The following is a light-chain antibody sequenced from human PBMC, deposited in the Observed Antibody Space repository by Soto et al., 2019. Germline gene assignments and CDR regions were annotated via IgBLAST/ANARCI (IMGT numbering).Light chain of an antibody. Sequence: DIVLTQSPGTLSLSPGDRATLSCRASQGVSTNYVAWYQQKPGQSPRLLIYGASSRAAGIPDRFSGSGSGTYFTLTISRVEPEDFAVFYCHQYGHSPYTFGQGTKLEIK. V-gene: IGKV3-20*01. CDR2: GAS. CDR3: HQYGHSPYT. CDR1: QGVSTNY. J-gene: IGKJ2*01.